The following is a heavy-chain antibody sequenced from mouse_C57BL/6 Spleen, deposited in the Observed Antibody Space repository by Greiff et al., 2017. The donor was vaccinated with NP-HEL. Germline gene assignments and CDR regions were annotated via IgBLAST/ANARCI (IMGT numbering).Heavy chain of an antibody. D-gene: IGHD1-1*01. J-gene: IGHJ2*01. CDR2: ISDGGSYT. Sequence: EVHLVESGGGLVKPGGSLKLSCAASGFTFSSYAMSWVRQTPEKRLEWVATISDGGSYTYYPDNVKGRFTISRDNAKNNLYLQMSHLKSEDTAMYYCAREDGSSYGYWGQGTTLTVSS. CDR1: GFTFSSYA. CDR3: AREDGSSYGY. V-gene: IGHV5-4*01.